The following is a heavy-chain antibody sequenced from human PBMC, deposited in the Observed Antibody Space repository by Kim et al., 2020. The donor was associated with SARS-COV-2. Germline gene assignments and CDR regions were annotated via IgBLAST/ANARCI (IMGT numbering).Heavy chain of an antibody. Sequence: SETLSLTCTVYGGSFSDNYYNWIRQPPGKGLEWIGEIHHSGNTKYNPSLKSRVTISLDTSKNQFSLKLSSVTAADTALYYCTRGTLAPRPQFWGQGALVT. V-gene: IGHV4-34*01. CDR2: IHHSGNT. CDR1: GGSFSDNY. D-gene: IGHD1-1*01. CDR3: TRGTLAPRPQF. J-gene: IGHJ4*02.